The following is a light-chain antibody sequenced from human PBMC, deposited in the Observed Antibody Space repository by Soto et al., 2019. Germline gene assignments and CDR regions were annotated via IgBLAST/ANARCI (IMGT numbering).Light chain of an antibody. CDR1: SSDVGAYRF. V-gene: IGLV2-8*01. J-gene: IGLJ1*01. Sequence: QSALTQPPSASGSPGQSVTISCAGTSSDVGAYRFVSWYQQHPGKAPKLVIYEVNKRPSGVPDRFSGSKSGNTASLTVSGLQAEGEADYYGALYAGSSTVFGTGTKVTVL. CDR3: ALYAGSSTV. CDR2: EVN.